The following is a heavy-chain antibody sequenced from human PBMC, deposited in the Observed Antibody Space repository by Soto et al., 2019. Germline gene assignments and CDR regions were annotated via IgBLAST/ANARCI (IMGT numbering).Heavy chain of an antibody. J-gene: IGHJ5*01. D-gene: IGHD2-2*02. CDR2: IYWNDEK. CDR3: AQRRGYCSSTSCHTQRFDS. Sequence: SGPTLVNPTQTLTLTCTFSGFSLNTTEVGVAWIRQPPGRALEWLSLIYWNDEKRYSPSLRSRLTVSRHTSKSLVVLTLTNVDPADTGTYYCAQRRGYCSSTSCHTQRFDSWGQGTLVTVSS. CDR1: GFSLNTTEVG. V-gene: IGHV2-5*01.